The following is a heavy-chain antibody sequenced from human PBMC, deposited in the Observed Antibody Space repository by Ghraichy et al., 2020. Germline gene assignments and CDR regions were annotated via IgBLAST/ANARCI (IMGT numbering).Heavy chain of an antibody. D-gene: IGHD3-3*01. CDR1: GFTFAGYA. CDR3: GKWLKGGYYLVDY. CDR2: ASATGGAT. Sequence: GESLNISCLASGFTFAGYAMSWVRQAPGQGLEWVAAASATGGATYYANSVKDRFTISRDNSRSTVYLQMNSLRVEDTAVYYCGKWLKGGYYLVDYWGPGTLVTVST. V-gene: IGHV3-23*01. J-gene: IGHJ4*01.